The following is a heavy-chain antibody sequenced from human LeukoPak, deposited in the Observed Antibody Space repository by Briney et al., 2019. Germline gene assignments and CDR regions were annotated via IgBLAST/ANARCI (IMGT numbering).Heavy chain of an antibody. CDR3: ARSRRGYGDYVNWFDP. CDR2: ISAYNGNT. CDR1: GYTFTSYG. D-gene: IGHD4-17*01. V-gene: IGHV1-18*01. Sequence: GASVKVSCKASGYTFTSYGISWARQAPGQGLEWMGWISAYNGNTNYAQKLQGRVTMTTDTSTSTAYMELRSLRSDDTAVYYCARSRRGYGDYVNWFDPWGQGTLVTVSS. J-gene: IGHJ5*02.